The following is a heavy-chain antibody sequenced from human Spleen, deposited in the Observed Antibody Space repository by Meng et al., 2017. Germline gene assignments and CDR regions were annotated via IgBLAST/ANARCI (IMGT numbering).Heavy chain of an antibody. CDR3: ARLVAYCSGGRCYSSYFDY. CDR2: IFHSGTT. D-gene: IGHD2-15*01. Sequence: SETLSLTCDVSAYSISSGYYWGWIRQAPGKGLEWIGSIFHSGTTSYNPSLRSRVSISRDTSKNQFSLKLTSVTAADTAMYYCARLVAYCSGGRCYSSYFDYWGQGTLVTVSS. V-gene: IGHV4-38-2*01. CDR1: AYSISSGYY. J-gene: IGHJ4*02.